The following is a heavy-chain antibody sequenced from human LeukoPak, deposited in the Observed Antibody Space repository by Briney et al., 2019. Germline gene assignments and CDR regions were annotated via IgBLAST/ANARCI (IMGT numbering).Heavy chain of an antibody. J-gene: IGHJ6*02. CDR3: AREGLTMSGMDV. V-gene: IGHV4-31*03. CDR2: IYYSGST. Sequence: SQTLSLTCTVSGGSISSGGYYWSWIRQHPGKGLEWIGYIYYSGSTYYNPSLKSRVTISVDTSKNQFSLKLSSVTAADTAVYYCAREGLTMSGMDVWGQGTTVTVSS. CDR1: GGSISSGGYY. D-gene: IGHD3-22*01.